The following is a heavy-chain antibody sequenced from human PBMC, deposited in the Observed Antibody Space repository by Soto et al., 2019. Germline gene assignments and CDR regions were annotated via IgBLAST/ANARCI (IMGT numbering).Heavy chain of an antibody. V-gene: IGHV3-23*04. J-gene: IGHJ4*02. CDR3: AKGYWLLTDANFDY. Sequence: EVQLVESGGGLILPGGSLRLSCAASGFTFSNYAMSWVRQAPGKGLEWVSAIGGSGGNTYYADSVRGRFTISRDNSKNTLYLQLNSLRSEDTAVYYCAKGYWLLTDANFDYWGQGTLVTVSS. D-gene: IGHD5-12*01. CDR2: IGGSGGNT. CDR1: GFTFSNYA.